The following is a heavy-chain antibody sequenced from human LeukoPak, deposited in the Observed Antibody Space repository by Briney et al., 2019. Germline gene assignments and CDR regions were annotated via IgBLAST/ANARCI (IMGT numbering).Heavy chain of an antibody. CDR2: IIPIFGTA. CDR3: ARLHDYGEEFDY. CDR1: GGTFSNYA. V-gene: IGHV1-69*05. D-gene: IGHD4-17*01. J-gene: IGHJ4*02. Sequence: SVKVSFKASGGTFSNYAISWVRQAPGQGLEWMGGIIPIFGTAHYAQKFQGRVTITTDESTSTAYMELSSLRSEDTAVYYCARLHDYGEEFDYWGQGTLVTVSS.